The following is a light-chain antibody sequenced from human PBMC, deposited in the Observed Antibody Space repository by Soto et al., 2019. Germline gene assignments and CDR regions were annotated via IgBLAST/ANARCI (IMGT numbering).Light chain of an antibody. CDR3: GADHGSGSNFVLV. J-gene: IGLJ2*01. V-gene: IGLV9-49*01. CDR2: VGTGGIVG. Sequence: QSVLTQPPSASASLGASVTLTCTLSSGYSNYKVDWYQQRPGKGPRFVMRVGTGGIVGSKGDGIPDRFSVLGSGLNRYLTIKNILEEDESDYHCGADHGSGSNFVLVFGGGTKVTVL. CDR1: SGYSNYK.